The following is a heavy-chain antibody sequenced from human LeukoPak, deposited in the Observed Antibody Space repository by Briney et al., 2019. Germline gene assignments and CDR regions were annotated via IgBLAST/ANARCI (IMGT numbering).Heavy chain of an antibody. V-gene: IGHV4-59*01. J-gene: IGHJ3*02. CDR2: IYYSGST. Sequence: SETLSLTCTVSGGSISSYYWSWIRQPPGKGLEWIGYIYYSGSTNYNPSLKSRVTISVDTSKNQFSLKLSSVTAADTAVYYCASGPTTTVMLRAHFDIWGQGTMVTVSS. CDR1: GGSISSYY. CDR3: ASGPTTTVMLRAHFDI. D-gene: IGHD4-17*01.